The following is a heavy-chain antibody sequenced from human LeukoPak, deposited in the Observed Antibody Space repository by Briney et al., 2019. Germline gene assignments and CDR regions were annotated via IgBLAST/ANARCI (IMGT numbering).Heavy chain of an antibody. J-gene: IGHJ4*02. V-gene: IGHV5-51*01. CDR3: ARFVGACSGDSCYSDY. D-gene: IGHD2-15*01. CDR1: GYSFTSYW. Sequence: GESLKISCKASGYSFTSYWIGWVRQMPGKGLEWMGIIYPGDSDTRYSPSFQGQVTISADKSINTAYLQWSSLKASDTAMYYCARFVGACSGDSCYSDYWGQGTLVTVSS. CDR2: IYPGDSDT.